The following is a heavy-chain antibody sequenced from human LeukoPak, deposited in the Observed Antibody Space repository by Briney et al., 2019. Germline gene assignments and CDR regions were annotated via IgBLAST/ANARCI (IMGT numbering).Heavy chain of an antibody. D-gene: IGHD3-22*01. CDR2: IYYSGST. J-gene: IGHJ4*02. CDR1: GASISSGDNY. V-gene: IGHV4-30-4*01. Sequence: SETLSLTCTVSGASISSGDNYWSWIRQPPGKGLEWIGYIYYSGSTYYNPSLKSRVTISSDTSKNQFSLELSSVTAADTAVYYCARVPFYDSSGVFWGQGTLVTVSA. CDR3: ARVPFYDSSGVF.